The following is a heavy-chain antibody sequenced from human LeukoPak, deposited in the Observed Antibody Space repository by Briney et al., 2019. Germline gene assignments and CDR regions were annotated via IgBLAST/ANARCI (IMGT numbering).Heavy chain of an antibody. CDR1: GFTFSNYW. V-gene: IGHV3-48*04. J-gene: IGHJ4*02. Sequence: GGSLRLSCAASGFTFSNYWMHWVRQAPGKGLEWVSYISSSGSTIYYADSVKGRFISSRDNTKNSLYLQMNSLRAEDTAIYYCARDLRIVSGSYLDYWGQGTLVTVSS. CDR3: ARDLRIVSGSYLDY. D-gene: IGHD1-26*01. CDR2: ISSSGSTI.